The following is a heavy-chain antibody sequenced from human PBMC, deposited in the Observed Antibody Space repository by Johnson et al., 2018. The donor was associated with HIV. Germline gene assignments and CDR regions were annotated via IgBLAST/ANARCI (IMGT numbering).Heavy chain of an antibody. J-gene: IGHJ3*02. V-gene: IGHV3-15*01. Sequence: VQLVESGGGLVKPGGSLRLSCGVSGFTFSHAWMNWVRQAPGKGLEWVGRIKSKIDGGTTDYAAPVTGRFTISRDDSKSTLYLQMNSLKTEDTAVYYSSTSEPYIVEVIGEDHDAFDMWGKGTMVTVS. CDR2: IKSKIDGGTT. CDR3: STSEPYIVEVIGEDHDAFDM. D-gene: IGHD2-21*01. CDR1: GFTFSHAW.